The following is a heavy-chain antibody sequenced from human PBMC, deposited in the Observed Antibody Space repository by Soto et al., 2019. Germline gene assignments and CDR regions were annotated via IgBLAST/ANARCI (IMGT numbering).Heavy chain of an antibody. Sequence: ASVKVSCKASGYTFTSYGISWVRQAPGQGLEWMGWISGYNGKTNYAQKVQDRVTMTTDTSTSTVYLELRSLRFDDTAVYYCAREGYSSSWYAWGAFDIWG. CDR2: ISGYNGKT. V-gene: IGHV1-18*01. CDR3: AREGYSSSWYAWGAFDI. J-gene: IGHJ3*02. CDR1: GYTFTSYG. D-gene: IGHD6-13*01.